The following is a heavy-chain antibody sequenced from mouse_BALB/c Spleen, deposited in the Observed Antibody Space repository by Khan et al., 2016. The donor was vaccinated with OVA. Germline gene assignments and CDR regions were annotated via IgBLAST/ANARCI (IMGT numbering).Heavy chain of an antibody. CDR3: ARDSNFDY. CDR2: ISSGSSTI. Sequence: EVQLQESGGGLVQPGGSRKLSCAASGFTFSRFGMHWVRQAPEKRLEWVAYISSGSSTIYYADTVKGRFTISRDNPKNTLFLQMTSLRSEDTAMYYCARDSNFDYWGQGTTLTVSS. CDR1: GFTFSRFG. J-gene: IGHJ2*01. V-gene: IGHV5-17*02.